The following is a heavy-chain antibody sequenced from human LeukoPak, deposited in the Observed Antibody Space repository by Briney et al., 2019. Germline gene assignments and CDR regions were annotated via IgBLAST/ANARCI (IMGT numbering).Heavy chain of an antibody. CDR2: INHSGST. CDR3: AGISVTGGDWFDP. D-gene: IGHD6-19*01. J-gene: IGHJ5*02. CDR1: GGSFSGYY. Sequence: PSETLSLTCAVYGGSFSGYYWSWIRQPPGKGLEWIGEINHSGSTNYNPSLKSRVTISVDTSKNQFSLRLTSVTAADSAIYYCAGISVTGGDWFDPWGQGTLVTVSS. V-gene: IGHV4-34*01.